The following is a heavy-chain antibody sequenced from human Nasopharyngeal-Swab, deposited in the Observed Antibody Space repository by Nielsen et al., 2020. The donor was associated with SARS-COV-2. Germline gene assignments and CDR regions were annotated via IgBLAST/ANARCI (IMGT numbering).Heavy chain of an antibody. CDR2: TYYRSMWKN. V-gene: IGHV6-1*01. CDR3: ARIAVAVPPV. CDR1: GDSVSSNYAA. D-gene: IGHD6-19*01. J-gene: IGHJ4*02. Sequence: SETLSLTCAISGDSVSSNYAARNWIRQSPSRGLEWLGRTYYRSMWKNDYALSVEGRITLSPDPSKNQFSLQLNSLTPEDTAVYYCARIAVAVPPVWGQGTLVTVSS.